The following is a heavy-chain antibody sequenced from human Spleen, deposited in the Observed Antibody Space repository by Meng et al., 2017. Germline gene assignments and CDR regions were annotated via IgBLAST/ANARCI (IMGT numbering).Heavy chain of an antibody. D-gene: IGHD2-21*01. Sequence: GGSLRLSCAASGFTFSSYAMSWVRQAPGRGLEWVSAISGSGGSTYYADSVKGRFTISRDNAKNSLYLQMNSLRAEDTAVYYCARDPRSWDLWLEQDSIDYWGQGTLVTVSS. J-gene: IGHJ4*02. CDR1: GFTFSSYA. V-gene: IGHV3-23*01. CDR2: ISGSGGST. CDR3: ARDPRSWDLWLEQDSIDY.